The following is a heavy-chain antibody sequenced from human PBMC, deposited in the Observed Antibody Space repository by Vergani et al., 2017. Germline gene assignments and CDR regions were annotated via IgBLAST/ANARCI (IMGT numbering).Heavy chain of an antibody. CDR2: IYTSGST. D-gene: IGHD2-2*01. CDR3: AREVRVDIVVVPAANWFDP. CDR1: GGSISSGSYY. Sequence: QVQLQESGPGLVKPSQTLSLTCTVSGGSISSGSYYWSWIRQPAGKGLEWIGRIYTSGSTNYNPSLKRRVTISVDTSKNQFSLKLSSVTAADTAVYYCAREVRVDIVVVPAANWFDPWGQGTLVTVSS. V-gene: IGHV4-61*02. J-gene: IGHJ5*02.